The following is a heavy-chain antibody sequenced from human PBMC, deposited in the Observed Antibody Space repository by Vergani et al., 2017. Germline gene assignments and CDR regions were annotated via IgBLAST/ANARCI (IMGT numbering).Heavy chain of an antibody. V-gene: IGHV3-15*07. CDR3: ATDPRSCCDCACYWQRDHHYYGMDV. J-gene: IGHJ6*04. Sequence: EVQLVESGGGIVKPGGSLRLSCVASGFSFRNAWMNWVRRTPGKGLEWVGRIQITFDRETTDYAAAVKGRFTISRDDSKNTLFLQMNALKTEDIGVYYYATDPRSCCDCACYWQRDHHYYGMDVWGEGTTVTVSS. CDR2: IQITFDRETT. D-gene: IGHD2-21*01. CDR1: GFSFRNAW.